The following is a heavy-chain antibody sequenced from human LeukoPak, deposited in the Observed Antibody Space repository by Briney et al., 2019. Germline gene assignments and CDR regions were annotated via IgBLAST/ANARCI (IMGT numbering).Heavy chain of an antibody. CDR3: AREYCSGGSCYTTEPDY. V-gene: IGHV3-21*01. Sequence: GSLRLSCAASGFTFSSYSINWVRQAPGKGLEWVSSISSSSSYIYYADSVKGRFTISRDNAKNSLYLQMNSLRAEDTAVYYCAREYCSGGSCYTTEPDYWGQGTLVTVSS. CDR2: ISSSSSYI. CDR1: GFTFSSYS. D-gene: IGHD2-15*01. J-gene: IGHJ4*02.